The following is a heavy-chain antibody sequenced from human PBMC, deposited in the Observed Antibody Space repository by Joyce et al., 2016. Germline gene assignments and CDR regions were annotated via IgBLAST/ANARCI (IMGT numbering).Heavy chain of an antibody. Sequence: QMQLVQSGAEVKKPGSSVKVSCKALGGTCSGYAVSWVRQAPGQGLDWMGGNPPIFATAKYAQKFQARVTITADKATNTAYMELSSLRYDDTVIYYCARLRQTGNINDYCGEGTLVTVSS. V-gene: IGHV1-69*06. CDR3: ARLRQTGNINDY. J-gene: IGHJ4*02. D-gene: IGHD1-14*01. CDR2: NPPIFATA. CDR1: GGTCSGYA.